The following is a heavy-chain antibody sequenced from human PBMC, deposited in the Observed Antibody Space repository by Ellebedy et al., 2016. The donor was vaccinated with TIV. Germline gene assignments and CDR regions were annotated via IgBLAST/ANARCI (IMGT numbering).Heavy chain of an antibody. CDR2: IYYSGST. J-gene: IGHJ6*03. CDR3: ARGQNYGITPLGYYYYMDV. D-gene: IGHD3-16*01. V-gene: IGHV4-59*12. CDR1: GGSISSYY. Sequence: GSLRLSXTVSGGSISSYYWSWIRQPPGKGLEWIGYIYYSGSTNYNPSLKSRVTISVDTSKNQFSLKLSSVTAADTAVYYCARGQNYGITPLGYYYYMDVWGKGTTVTVSS.